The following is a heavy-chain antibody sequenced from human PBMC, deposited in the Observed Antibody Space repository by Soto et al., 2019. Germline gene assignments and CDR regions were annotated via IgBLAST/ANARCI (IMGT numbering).Heavy chain of an antibody. Sequence: QVQLVESGGGVVQPGRSLRLSCAASGFTFSSYALHWVRQAPGKGLEWVAVISYDGSNKDYADSVKGRFTISRDKSKNTLYLQMNSLRAEDTAVYDCARDLSSSGYDRFDYRGQGTLVTVSS. CDR3: ARDLSSSGYDRFDY. CDR1: GFTFSSYA. V-gene: IGHV3-30-3*01. CDR2: ISYDGSNK. J-gene: IGHJ4*02. D-gene: IGHD3-22*01.